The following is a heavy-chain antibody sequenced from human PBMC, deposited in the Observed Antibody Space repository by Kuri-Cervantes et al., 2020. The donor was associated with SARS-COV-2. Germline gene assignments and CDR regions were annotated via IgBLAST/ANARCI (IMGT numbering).Heavy chain of an antibody. D-gene: IGHD2-21*02. CDR2: IITYSGHT. CDR3: ARDYCGGDCYSGTEAMLDF. CDR1: GYAFTSYG. J-gene: IGHJ4*02. V-gene: IGHV1-18*04. Sequence: ASVKVSCKASGYAFTSYGISWVRQAPGQGLEWMGWIITYSGHTNYAQKFQGRVTMTRDTSTSTAYMELRSLRSDDTAVYYCARDYCGGDCYSGTEAMLDFWGQGARVTVSS.